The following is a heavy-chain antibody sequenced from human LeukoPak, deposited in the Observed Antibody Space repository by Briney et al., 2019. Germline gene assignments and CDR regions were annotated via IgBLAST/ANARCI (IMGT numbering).Heavy chain of an antibody. CDR2: ITSSGDIK. CDR1: GFTFTTYE. J-gene: IGHJ4*02. D-gene: IGHD3-10*01. V-gene: IGHV3-48*03. CDR3: ARDIYGDEDFDY. Sequence: GGSLRLSCATSGFTFTTYEMNWVRQAPGKGLEWVSYITSSGDIKTYADPVKGRFTMSRDDAKNSVYLQMNSLRPEETAVYYCARDIYGDEDFDYWGQGTLVSVSS.